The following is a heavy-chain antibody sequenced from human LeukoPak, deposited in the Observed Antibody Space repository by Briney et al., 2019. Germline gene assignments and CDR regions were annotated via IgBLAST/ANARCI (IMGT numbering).Heavy chain of an antibody. D-gene: IGHD5-12*01. Sequence: GGSLRLSCAASGFTFDDYAMHWVRHAPGKGLEWVSGISWSSGSLVYADSLKGRFTISRDNAKNSLYLQMNSLRAEDTAFYYCAKGGYDLDYYMDVWGKGTTVIISS. CDR3: AKGGYDLDYYMDV. V-gene: IGHV3-9*01. J-gene: IGHJ6*03. CDR2: ISWSSGSL. CDR1: GFTFDDYA.